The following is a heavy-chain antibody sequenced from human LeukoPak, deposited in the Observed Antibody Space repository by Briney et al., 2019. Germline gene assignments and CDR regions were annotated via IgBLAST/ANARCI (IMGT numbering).Heavy chain of an antibody. J-gene: IGHJ4*02. V-gene: IGHV3-7*03. Sequence: GGSLRLSCAASEFTLSNYWMNWVRQGPGKGLEWVANINPDGSEKKYVDSVKGRFTISRDNAKNSLYLQMNSLRAEDTAVYYCARAEDSSGYEYYFDYWGQGTLVTVSS. CDR2: INPDGSEK. D-gene: IGHD3-22*01. CDR3: ARAEDSSGYEYYFDY. CDR1: EFTLSNYW.